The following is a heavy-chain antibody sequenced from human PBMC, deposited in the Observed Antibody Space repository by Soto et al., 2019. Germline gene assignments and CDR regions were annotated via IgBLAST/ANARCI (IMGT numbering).Heavy chain of an antibody. V-gene: IGHV4-34*01. J-gene: IGHJ4*02. CDR1: GGSFSGYY. D-gene: IGHD5-18*01. CDR3: ARGRGYSYGSPFDY. CDR2: INHSGST. Sequence: QVQLQQWGAGLLKPSETLSLTCAVYGGSFSGYYWSWIRQPPGKGLEWIGEINHSGSTNYNPSLRSRVTISVDTSKTQFSLKLSSVTAADTAVYYCARGRGYSYGSPFDYWGQGTLVTVSS.